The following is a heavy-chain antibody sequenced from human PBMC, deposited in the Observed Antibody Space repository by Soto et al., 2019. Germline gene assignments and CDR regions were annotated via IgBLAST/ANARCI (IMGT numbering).Heavy chain of an antibody. Sequence: QVQLHESGPGLVKPSETLSLTCSVSGFSVSSESFYWAWIRQPPGMGLEWLGSIYNNGSPNYNPSLKSRVTISLDTSRNQFSLRLTSVTAADTAVYYCARGYRVGANFYAKGEWGQGTLVTVSS. CDR3: ARGYRVGANFYAKGE. CDR1: GFSVSSESFY. V-gene: IGHV4-61*01. CDR2: IYNNGSP. J-gene: IGHJ4*02. D-gene: IGHD5-12*01.